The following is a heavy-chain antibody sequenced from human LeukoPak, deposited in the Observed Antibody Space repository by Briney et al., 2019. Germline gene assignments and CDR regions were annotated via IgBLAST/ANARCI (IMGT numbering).Heavy chain of an antibody. V-gene: IGHV3-48*03. D-gene: IGHD6-13*01. CDR1: GFTFSSYE. J-gene: IGHJ4*02. Sequence: GGSLRLSCAASGFTFSSYEMNWVRQAPGKGLEWVAYISSSGGTIYYADSVKGRFTISRGNAKNSLYLQMNSLTAEDTAVYYCARDKWYSSSWFPCDYWGQGTLVSVSS. CDR2: ISSSGGTI. CDR3: ARDKWYSSSWFPCDY.